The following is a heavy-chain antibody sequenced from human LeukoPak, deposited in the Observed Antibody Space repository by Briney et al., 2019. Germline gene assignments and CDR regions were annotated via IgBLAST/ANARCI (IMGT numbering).Heavy chain of an antibody. CDR2: LRANGGAT. D-gene: IGHD3-10*01. CDR3: AKASGSPYYFDY. J-gene: IGHJ4*02. Sequence: PGRSLRLFYAASGLTYSHFAMSWVRQAPAKGLESVSLLRANGGATYYADSVKGRFTITRDNSKNTLYLQMNSLRAGDTAVYYCAKASGSPYYFDYWGQGTLVTVAS. V-gene: IGHV3-23*01. CDR1: GLTYSHFA.